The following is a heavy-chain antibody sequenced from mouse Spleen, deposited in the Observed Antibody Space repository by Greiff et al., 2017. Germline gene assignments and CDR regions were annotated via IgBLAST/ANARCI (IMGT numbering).Heavy chain of an antibody. CDR1: GYSFTSYW. Sequence: EVQLQQSGTVLARPGASVKMSCKASGYSFTSYWMHWVKQRPGQGLEWIGAIYPGNSDTSYNQKFKGKAKLTAVTSASTAYMELSSLTNEDSAVYYCTTGTEDYAMDYWGQGTSVTVSS. D-gene: IGHD4-1*01. CDR3: TTGTEDYAMDY. V-gene: IGHV1-5*01. CDR2: IYPGNSDT. J-gene: IGHJ4*01.